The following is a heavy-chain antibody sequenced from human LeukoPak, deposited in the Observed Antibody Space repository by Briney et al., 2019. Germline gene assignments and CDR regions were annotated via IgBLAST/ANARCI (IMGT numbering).Heavy chain of an antibody. CDR1: GFTFSSYW. CDR2: INSDGSST. Sequence: PGGSLRLSCAASGFTFSSYWMHWVRQAPGKGLVWVSRINSDGSSTSYADSVRGRFTISRDNAKNTLYLQMNSLRAEDTAVYYCARGPPLFFIVVVPAASLDYWGQGTLVTVSS. V-gene: IGHV3-74*01. CDR3: ARGPPLFFIVVVPAASLDY. D-gene: IGHD2-2*01. J-gene: IGHJ4*02.